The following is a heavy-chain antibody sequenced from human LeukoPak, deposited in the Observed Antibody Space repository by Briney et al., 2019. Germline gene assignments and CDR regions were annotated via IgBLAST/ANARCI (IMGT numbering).Heavy chain of an antibody. J-gene: IGHJ4*02. CDR3: AKDRPDDDSLPL. D-gene: IGHD1-14*01. Sequence: GGSLRLSCAASGFTFSSYGMHWVRQAPGKGLEWVAVISYDGSNKYYADSVKGRFAISRDNSKNTLYLQMNSLRAEDTAVYYCAKDRPDDDSLPLWGQGTLVTVSS. CDR1: GFTFSSYG. V-gene: IGHV3-30*18. CDR2: ISYDGSNK.